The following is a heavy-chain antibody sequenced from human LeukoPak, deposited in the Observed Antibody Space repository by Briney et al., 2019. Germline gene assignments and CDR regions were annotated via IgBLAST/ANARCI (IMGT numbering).Heavy chain of an antibody. CDR3: ARGLVLWFGELPYYYYGMDV. V-gene: IGHV1-2*04. J-gene: IGHJ6*02. D-gene: IGHD3-10*01. CDR1: GYTFTGYY. CDR2: INPNSGGT. Sequence: ASVKVSCKASGYTFTGYYMHWVRQAPGQGLEWMGRINPNSGGTNYAQKFQGWVTMTRDTSISTAYMELSRLRSDDTAVYYCARGLVLWFGELPYYYYGMDVWGQGTTVTVSS.